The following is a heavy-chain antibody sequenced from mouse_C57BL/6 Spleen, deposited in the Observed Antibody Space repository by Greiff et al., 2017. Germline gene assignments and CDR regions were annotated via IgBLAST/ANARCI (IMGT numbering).Heavy chain of an antibody. CDR1: GYTFTDYE. J-gene: IGHJ3*01. D-gene: IGHD2-4*01. CDR3: TRKGIYCDFEGWFAY. Sequence: QVQLQQSGAELVRPGASVTLSCKASGYTFTDYEMHWVKQTPVHGLEWIGAIDPETGGTAYNQKFKGKAILTADKSSSTAYMELRSLTSEDSAVYYCTRKGIYCDFEGWFAYWGQGTLVTVSA. V-gene: IGHV1-15*01. CDR2: IDPETGGT.